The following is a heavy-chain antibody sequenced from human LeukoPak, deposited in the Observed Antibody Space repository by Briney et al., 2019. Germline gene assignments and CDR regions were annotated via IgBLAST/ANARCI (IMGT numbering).Heavy chain of an antibody. D-gene: IGHD5-24*01. V-gene: IGHV4-39*01. CDR1: GGSISSSSYY. CDR3: ARQHSGWLQSGYFDL. Sequence: SETLSLTRTVSGGSISSSSYYWGWIRQPPGKGLEWIGSIYYSGSTYYNPSLKSRVTISVDTSKNQFSLKLSSVTAADTAVYYCARQHSGWLQSGYFDLWGRGTLVTVSS. J-gene: IGHJ2*01. CDR2: IYYSGST.